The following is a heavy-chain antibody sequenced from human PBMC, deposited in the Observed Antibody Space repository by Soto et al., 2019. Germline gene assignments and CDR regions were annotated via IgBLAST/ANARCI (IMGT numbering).Heavy chain of an antibody. J-gene: IGHJ5*02. V-gene: IGHV5-51*01. D-gene: IGHD3-16*01. CDR2: IYPGDSDT. CDR3: ARAKNNRWGWFDP. CDR1: GYSFTSYW. Sequence: GESLKISCKGSGYSFTSYWIGWVRQMPGKGLEWMGIIYPGDSDTRYSPSFQGQVTISADKSISTAYLQWSSLKVSDTAMYYCARAKNNRWGWFDPWGQGTLVTVSS.